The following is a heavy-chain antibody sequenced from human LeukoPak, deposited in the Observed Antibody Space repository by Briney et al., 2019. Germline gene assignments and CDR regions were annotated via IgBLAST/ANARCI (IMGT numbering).Heavy chain of an antibody. D-gene: IGHD3-10*01. V-gene: IGHV1-2*02. J-gene: IGHJ4*02. CDR1: GYTFTGYY. CDR2: INPNSGGT. Sequence: GASVKVSCKASGYTFTGYYMHWVRQAPGQGLEWMGWINPNSGGTNYAQKFQGRVTMTRDTSISTAYMELSRLRSDDTAVYYCARAPPRHSGSYYNSSYWGQGTLVTVSS. CDR3: ARAPPRHSGSYYNSSY.